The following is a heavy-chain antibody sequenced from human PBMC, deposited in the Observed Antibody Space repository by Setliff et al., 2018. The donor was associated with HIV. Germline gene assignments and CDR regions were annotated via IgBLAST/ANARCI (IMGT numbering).Heavy chain of an antibody. Sequence: SETLSLTCAVYGGSFSGYYWSWIRQPPGKGLEWIGEINHCGSTNYNPSLKSRVTISVDTSKNQFSLKLSSVTAADAAVYYCASRVYYYDSSGYLREEGFDPWGQGTLVTVSS. CDR1: GGSFSGYY. CDR2: INHCGST. CDR3: ASRVYYYDSSGYLREEGFDP. J-gene: IGHJ5*02. V-gene: IGHV4-34*01. D-gene: IGHD3-22*01.